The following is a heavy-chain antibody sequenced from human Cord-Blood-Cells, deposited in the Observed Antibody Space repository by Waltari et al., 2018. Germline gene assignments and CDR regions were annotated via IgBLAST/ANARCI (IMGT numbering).Heavy chain of an antibody. CDR2: IIPIFGTA. CDR1: GGTFSSYA. CDR3: ARDRKSGSYYYGMDV. V-gene: IGHV1-69*01. J-gene: IGHJ6*02. D-gene: IGHD1-26*01. Sequence: QVQLVQSGAEVKKPGSSVKVSCKASGGTFSSYAISWVRQAPGQGLEWMGGIIPIFGTAKDAQRFQGRVTITADESTSTAYMELSSLRSEDTAVYYCARDRKSGSYYYGMDVWGQGTTVTVSS.